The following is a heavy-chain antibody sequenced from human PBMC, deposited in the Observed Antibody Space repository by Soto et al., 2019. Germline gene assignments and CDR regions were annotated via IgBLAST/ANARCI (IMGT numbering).Heavy chain of an antibody. J-gene: IGHJ4*02. V-gene: IGHV3-74*01. Sequence: EVQLVESGGGLVQPGGSLRVSCAASGFTFSSYWMHWVRQAPGKGLVWVSRIDSDGSSTSYADSVKGRFTISRDNAKNTLYLQMTSLSAEDTAIYYCARRGAVAGLHYWGQGTLVTVSS. CDR2: IDSDGSST. CDR1: GFTFSSYW. CDR3: ARRGAVAGLHY. D-gene: IGHD6-19*01.